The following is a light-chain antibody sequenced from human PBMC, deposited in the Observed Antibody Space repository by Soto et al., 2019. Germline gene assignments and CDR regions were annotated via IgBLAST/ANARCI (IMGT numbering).Light chain of an antibody. CDR3: KSYAGSNTYV. V-gene: IGLV2-14*01. CDR2: EVN. CDR1: SSDIGRYNY. Sequence: SVLTQPASVSGSPGQSITISCTGTSSDIGRYNYVSWFQQHPGKVPKLVIFEVNYRPSGVSDRFSGSKSGNTASLTVSGLQAADEADYFCKSYAGSNTYVFGSGTKVIAL. J-gene: IGLJ1*01.